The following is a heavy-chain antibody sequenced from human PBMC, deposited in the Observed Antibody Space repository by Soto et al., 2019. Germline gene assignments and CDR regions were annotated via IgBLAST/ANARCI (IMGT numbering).Heavy chain of an antibody. D-gene: IGHD1-1*01. V-gene: IGHV3-33*01. CDR3: ASDLEY. CDR1: GFTFSSYG. J-gene: IGHJ4*02. CDR2: IWYDGSNK. Sequence: QVQLVESGGGVVQPGRSLRLSCAASGFTFSSYGMHWVRQAPGKGLQWVAVIWYDGSNKYYADSVKGRFTLSRDNSKNTLYLQMNSLRAHDTAVYYCASDLEYWGQVTLVTVSS.